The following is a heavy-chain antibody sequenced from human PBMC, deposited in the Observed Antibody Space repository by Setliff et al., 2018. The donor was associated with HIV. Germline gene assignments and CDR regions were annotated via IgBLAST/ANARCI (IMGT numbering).Heavy chain of an antibody. CDR2: IHWNSGTK. D-gene: IGHD3-16*01. CDR3: ATSLPPGISYVYDAFDI. V-gene: IGHV3-9*01. CDR1: GFTFGDYS. J-gene: IGHJ3*02. Sequence: PGGSLRLSCAGSGFTFGDYSMHWVRQAPGKGLEWVSGIHWNSGTKGYVDSVKGRFTISRDNAKNSLYLQMNSLRAEDTAVYYCATSLPPGISYVYDAFDIWGQGTMVTVS.